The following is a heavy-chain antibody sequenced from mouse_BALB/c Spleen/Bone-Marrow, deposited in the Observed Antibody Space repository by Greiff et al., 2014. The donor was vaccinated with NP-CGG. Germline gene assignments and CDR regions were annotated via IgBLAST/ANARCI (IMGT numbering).Heavy chain of an antibody. CDR3: TCFYYXYDGLGWFAY. J-gene: IGHJ3*01. CDR1: GYTFINCW. D-gene: IGHD2-2*01. Sequence: VQLQQSGTVLARPGASVKMSCKASGYTFINCWMHWVQQRPGQGLEWIGAIYPXXXXXXXXXXXXXXXXXXXVXXTSXAYMELSSLTNEDSAVYYCTCFYYXYDGLGWFAYWGQGTLVTVSA. V-gene: IGHV1-5*01. CDR2: IYPXXXXX.